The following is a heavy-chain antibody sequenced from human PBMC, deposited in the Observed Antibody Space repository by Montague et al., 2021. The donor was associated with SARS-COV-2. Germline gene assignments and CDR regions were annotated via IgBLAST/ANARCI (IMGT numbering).Heavy chain of an antibody. J-gene: IGHJ6*02. Sequence: SETLSLTCTVSDGSINNYYWSWIRQPPGKGLEWIGDIYYSGSTNYNPSLKSRVTISVDTSKNQFSLKLSAVTAADTAVYLCARGGGHSADYYYYGMDVWGQGTTVTVSS. CDR3: ARGGGHSADYYYYGMDV. V-gene: IGHV4-59*01. CDR1: DGSINNYY. CDR2: IYYSGST. D-gene: IGHD2-21*01.